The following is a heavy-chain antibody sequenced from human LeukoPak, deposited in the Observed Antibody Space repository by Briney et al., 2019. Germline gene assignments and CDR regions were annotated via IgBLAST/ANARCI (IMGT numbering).Heavy chain of an antibody. J-gene: IGHJ4*02. CDR2: IYYSGST. CDR3: ARIERVMATIEPFIDY. D-gene: IGHD5-24*01. V-gene: IGHV4-31*03. Sequence: SETLSLTCTVSGGSISSGGYYWSWIRQHPGKGLEWIGYIYYSGSTYYNPSLKSRVTISVDTSKNPFSLKLSSVTAADTAVYYCARIERVMATIEPFIDYWGQGTLVTVSS. CDR1: GGSISSGGYY.